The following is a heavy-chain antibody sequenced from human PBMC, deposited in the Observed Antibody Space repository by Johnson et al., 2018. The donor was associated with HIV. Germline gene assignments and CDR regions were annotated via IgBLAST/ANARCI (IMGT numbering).Heavy chain of an antibody. CDR3: ARYREMPAWRDAFDI. D-gene: IGHD1-14*01. Sequence: EMQLVESGGGLVQPGGSLRLSCAASGFTVSSNYMSWVRQAPGKGLEWVSVIYSGGSTYYADSVKGRLTISRDNSKNTLYLQMNSLRAEDTAVYYCARYREMPAWRDAFDIWGQGTMVTVSS. CDR2: IYSGGST. CDR1: GFTVSSNY. V-gene: IGHV3-66*02. J-gene: IGHJ3*02.